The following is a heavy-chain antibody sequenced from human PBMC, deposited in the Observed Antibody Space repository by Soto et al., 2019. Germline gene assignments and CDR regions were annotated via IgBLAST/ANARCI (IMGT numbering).Heavy chain of an antibody. D-gene: IGHD6-19*01. CDR3: ARHVIAVAPFDP. Sequence: PSETLSLTCTVSGGSSSSFYWSWIRQPPGKGLEWIGYIYYSGNTNYNPSLESRVTISVDTSRNQFSLKLSSVTAADTAVYYCARHVIAVAPFDPWGQGTLVTVSS. CDR1: GGSSSSFY. V-gene: IGHV4-59*08. CDR2: IYYSGNT. J-gene: IGHJ5*02.